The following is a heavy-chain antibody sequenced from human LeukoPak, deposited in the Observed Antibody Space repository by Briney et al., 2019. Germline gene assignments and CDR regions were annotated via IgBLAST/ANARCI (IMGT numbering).Heavy chain of an antibody. Sequence: KSSETLSLTCAVDGASFSGYYWSWIRQSPGKGLEWIGEINNSGSTNCNPSVKSRVTISVDTSKNQFSLKMSSVTAADTAIYYCARATRRDWGQYYFDYWGQGTLVTVSS. CDR2: INNSGST. V-gene: IGHV4-34*01. CDR1: GASFSGYY. D-gene: IGHD7-27*01. CDR3: ARATRRDWGQYYFDY. J-gene: IGHJ4*02.